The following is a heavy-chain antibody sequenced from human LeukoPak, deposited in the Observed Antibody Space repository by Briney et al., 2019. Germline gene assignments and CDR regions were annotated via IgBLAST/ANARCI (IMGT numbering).Heavy chain of an antibody. CDR3: ARDEELRGAFDI. D-gene: IGHD1-26*01. CDR2: INHNSGGT. CDR1: GFTFTSYY. Sequence: ASLKLSCKASGFTFTSYYMHWVRQAPRQGHEWMGWINHNSGGTNYAQKFQGWVTMTRDTSISTAYMELRRLRADDTAVYYCARDEELRGAFDIWGQGTMVTVSS. J-gene: IGHJ3*02. V-gene: IGHV1-2*04.